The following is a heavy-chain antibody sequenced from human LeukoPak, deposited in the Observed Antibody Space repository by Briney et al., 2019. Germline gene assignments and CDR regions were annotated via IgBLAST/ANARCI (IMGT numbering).Heavy chain of an antibody. D-gene: IGHD3-22*01. Sequence: ASVKVSCKAPGYTFTSNGFSWVGQAPGQGLEWMGWISAYNGNTNYDQNLKGRVTMTTDTSTSTAYMELRSLRSDDTAVYYCARDAPSFWVIDDSGYSEPLYYYYGMDVWGQGTTVTVSS. CDR2: ISAYNGNT. J-gene: IGHJ6*02. CDR3: ARDAPSFWVIDDSGYSEPLYYYYGMDV. V-gene: IGHV1-18*01. CDR1: GYTFTSNG.